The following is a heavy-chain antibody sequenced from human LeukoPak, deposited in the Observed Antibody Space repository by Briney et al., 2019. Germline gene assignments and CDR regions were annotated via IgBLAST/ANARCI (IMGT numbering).Heavy chain of an antibody. V-gene: IGHV3-23*01. Sequence: PGGALRLSCADPGFTFSSYAMSWVRQAPGEGLEWVSPISGSGGSTYYADSVKGRFTISRDNSKNTLYLQMNSLRAEDTAVYYCAKDRMITFGGVIVPSYYFDYWGQGTLVTVSS. D-gene: IGHD3-16*02. CDR2: ISGSGGST. CDR1: GFTFSSYA. CDR3: AKDRMITFGGVIVPSYYFDY. J-gene: IGHJ4*02.